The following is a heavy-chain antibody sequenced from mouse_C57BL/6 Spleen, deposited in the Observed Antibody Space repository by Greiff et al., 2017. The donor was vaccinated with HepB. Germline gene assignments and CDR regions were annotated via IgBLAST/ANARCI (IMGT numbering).Heavy chain of an antibody. CDR1: GYAFSSSW. D-gene: IGHD3-2*02. V-gene: IGHV1-82*01. CDR3: AREQLRPYFDY. Sequence: VQLQQSGPELVKPGASVKISCKASGYAFSSSWMNWVKQRPGKGLEWIGRIYPGDGDTNYNGKFKGKATLTADKSSSTAYMQLSSLTSEDSAVYCCAREQLRPYFDYWGQGTTLTVSS. CDR2: IYPGDGDT. J-gene: IGHJ2*01.